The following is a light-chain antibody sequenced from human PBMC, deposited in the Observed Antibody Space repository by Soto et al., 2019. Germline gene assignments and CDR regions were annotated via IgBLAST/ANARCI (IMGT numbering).Light chain of an antibody. J-gene: IGKJ2*01. CDR2: GAS. Sequence: EILLTQSPSTLSLSPGERATLSCRASQSVRNNYLAWYRQQRPGQAPRLLIYGASGRATGIPDRFSGSGSGKDFTLTISRLEPEDFAVYYCQQYGSSPYTFGQGTKLEI. CDR3: QQYGSSPYT. CDR1: QSVRNNY. V-gene: IGKV3-20*01.